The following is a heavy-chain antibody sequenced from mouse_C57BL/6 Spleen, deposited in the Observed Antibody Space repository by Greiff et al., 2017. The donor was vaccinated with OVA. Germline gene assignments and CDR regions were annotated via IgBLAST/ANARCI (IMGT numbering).Heavy chain of an antibody. J-gene: IGHJ1*03. Sequence: QVQLQQPGAELVRPGSSVKLSCKASGYTFTSYWMDWVKQRPEQGLEWIGNIYPSDSETHYNQKFKDKATLTVDKSSSTAYMQLSSLTSEDSAVYYCASHYYGSSYWYFDVWGTGTTVTVSS. CDR2: IYPSDSET. CDR3: ASHYYGSSYWYFDV. V-gene: IGHV1-61*01. CDR1: GYTFTSYW. D-gene: IGHD1-1*01.